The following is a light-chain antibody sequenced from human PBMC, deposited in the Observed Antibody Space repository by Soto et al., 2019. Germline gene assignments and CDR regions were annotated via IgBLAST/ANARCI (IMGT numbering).Light chain of an antibody. J-gene: IGKJ2*01. CDR3: QQYHNWPPQYT. V-gene: IGKV3-15*01. CDR2: GAS. CDR1: QTVASN. Sequence: EIVMTQSPASLSVSPGDGATLSCRASQTVASNLAWYQQKPGQGPRLLIHGASTRAAGVPARFSGSGSGTDFTFTISRLQSEDFAVYYCQQYHNWPPQYTFGQGTKLQIK.